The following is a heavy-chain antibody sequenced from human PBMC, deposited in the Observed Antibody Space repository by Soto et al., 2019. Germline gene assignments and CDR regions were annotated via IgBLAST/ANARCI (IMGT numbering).Heavy chain of an antibody. CDR3: ARGVAAAGRPGTENYYYYGMDV. CDR1: GGTFSSYA. D-gene: IGHD6-13*01. J-gene: IGHJ6*02. V-gene: IGHV1-69*13. Sequence: SVKVSCKASGGTFSSYAISWVRQAPGQGLEWMGGIIPIFGTANYAQKFQGRVTITADESTSTAYMELSSLRSEDTAVYYCARGVAAAGRPGTENYYYYGMDVWGQGTTVTVSS. CDR2: IIPIFGTA.